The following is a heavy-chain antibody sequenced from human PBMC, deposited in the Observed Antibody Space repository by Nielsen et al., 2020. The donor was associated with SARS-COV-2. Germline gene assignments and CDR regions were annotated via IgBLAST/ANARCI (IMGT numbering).Heavy chain of an antibody. CDR3: ARDRGYYDNTDY. D-gene: IGHD3-22*01. Sequence: VKVSCKASGYTFTNSAINWVRQAPGQGLEWMGWMNTETGRPTYAPGFTGRFVFSLDTSFSTAHLQINSLKAEDTAIYYCARDRGYYDNTDYWGQGTLVTVSS. CDR2: MNTETGRP. V-gene: IGHV7-4-1*02. CDR1: GYTFTNSA. J-gene: IGHJ4*02.